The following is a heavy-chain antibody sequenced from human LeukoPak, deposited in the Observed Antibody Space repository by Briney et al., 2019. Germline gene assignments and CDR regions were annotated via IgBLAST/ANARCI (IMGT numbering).Heavy chain of an antibody. D-gene: IGHD3-3*01. CDR1: GGSVSSGSYY. CDR3: ARDVGYDFWRSYGMDV. J-gene: IGHJ6*02. Sequence: SETLSLTCTVSGGSVSSGSYYWSWIRQLPGKGLEWIGYIYYSGSTNYNPSLKSRVTISVDTSKNQFSLKLSSVTAADTAVYYCARDVGYDFWRSYGMDVWGQGTTVTVSS. V-gene: IGHV4-61*01. CDR2: IYYSGST.